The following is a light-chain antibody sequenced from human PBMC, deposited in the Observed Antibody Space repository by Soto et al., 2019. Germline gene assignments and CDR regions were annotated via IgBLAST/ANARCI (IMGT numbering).Light chain of an antibody. V-gene: IGKV3-11*01. J-gene: IGKJ5*01. Sequence: EIVMTQSPATLSVSPGERAPLSCRASQFLSSYLAWYQQKPGQPPRLLIYDTSNRAAGIPARFSGSRSGTDFTLTISSLEPEDFAVYFCHQRNKFGQGTRLEIK. CDR2: DTS. CDR3: HQRNK. CDR1: QFLSSY.